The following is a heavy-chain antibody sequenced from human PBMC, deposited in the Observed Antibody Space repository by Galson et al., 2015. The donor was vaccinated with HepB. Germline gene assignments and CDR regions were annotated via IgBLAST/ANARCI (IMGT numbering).Heavy chain of an antibody. Sequence: SVKVSCKVSGYTLTDVSIHWVRQTPGGGLEWMGGFDPEDGERFYAQKFQGRVTMTEDTSADTAYMELSRLRSEDTAIYYCATGEAGAAVGPDYWGQGTLVIVSS. CDR1: GYTLTDVS. V-gene: IGHV1-24*01. D-gene: IGHD6-13*01. CDR2: FDPEDGER. CDR3: ATGEAGAAVGPDY. J-gene: IGHJ4*02.